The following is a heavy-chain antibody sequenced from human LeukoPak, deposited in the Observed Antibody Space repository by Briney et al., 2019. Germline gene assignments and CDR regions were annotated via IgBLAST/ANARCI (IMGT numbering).Heavy chain of an antibody. CDR2: ISTYNGNT. J-gene: IGHJ4*02. Sequence: ASVKVSCKDSGYAFSNYGISWVRQAPGQGLEWMGWISTYNGNTNYAQRLQGRVTMTTDTSTSTAYMELRSLRSDDTAVYFCASGTSYSSGWQYWGQGTLVTVSS. CDR3: ASGTSYSSGWQY. D-gene: IGHD6-19*01. CDR1: GYAFSNYG. V-gene: IGHV1-18*01.